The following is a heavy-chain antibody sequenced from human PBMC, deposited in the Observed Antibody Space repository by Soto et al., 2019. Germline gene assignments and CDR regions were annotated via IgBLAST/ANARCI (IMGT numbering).Heavy chain of an antibody. CDR1: GGTFSSYA. CDR3: ARQKRDRRDGYKLYYFDY. J-gene: IGHJ4*02. CDR2: IIPIFGTA. Sequence: ASVKVSCKASGGTFSSYAISWVRQAPGQGLEWMGGIIPIFGTANYAQKFQGRVTITADESTSTAYMELSSLRSEDTAVYYCARQKRDRRDGYKLYYFDYWGQGTLVTVSS. D-gene: IGHD5-12*01. V-gene: IGHV1-69*13.